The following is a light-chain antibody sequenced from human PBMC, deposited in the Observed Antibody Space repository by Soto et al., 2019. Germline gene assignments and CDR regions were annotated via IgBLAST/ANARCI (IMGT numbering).Light chain of an antibody. Sequence: DIVMTQTPLSSPVTLGQPASISCRSRHSLVHSDGNTYLSWLQQRPGQPPRLLIYMISNRFSGVPDRFSGSGAGTDFTLKISRVEAEDVGVYYSMQATQPYTFGRGTKLEIK. CDR2: MIS. CDR3: MQATQPYT. CDR1: HSLVHSDGNTY. V-gene: IGKV2-24*01. J-gene: IGKJ2*01.